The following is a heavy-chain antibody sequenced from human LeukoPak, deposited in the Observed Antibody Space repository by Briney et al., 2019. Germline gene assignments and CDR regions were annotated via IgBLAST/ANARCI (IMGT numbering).Heavy chain of an antibody. CDR1: GFTFDDYA. J-gene: IGHJ4*02. CDR2: ISWNSGSI. Sequence: GRSLRLSCAASGFTFDDYAMHWVRQAPGKGLEWVSGISWNSGSIGYADSVKGRFTISRDNSKNTLYLQMNSLRAEDTAVYYCARVKRDCSGGSCYSYDYWGQGTLVTVSS. V-gene: IGHV3-9*01. D-gene: IGHD2-15*01. CDR3: ARVKRDCSGGSCYSYDY.